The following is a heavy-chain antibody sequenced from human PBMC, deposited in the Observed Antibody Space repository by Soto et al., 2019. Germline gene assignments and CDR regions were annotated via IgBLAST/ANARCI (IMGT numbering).Heavy chain of an antibody. Sequence: QVQLVQSGAEVKKPGASVKVSCKASGYTFTSYDTIWVRQATGQGLEWMGWMNPSTGTTDSAEKAQGRLTMTRNTSIRPVYMELTSLSGEDTAEYSCARGRIIVAGGFDPWGQGPRVTVSS. CDR3: ARGRIIVAGGFDP. V-gene: IGHV1-8*01. CDR1: GYTFTSYD. CDR2: MNPSTGTT. J-gene: IGHJ5*02. D-gene: IGHD5-12*01.